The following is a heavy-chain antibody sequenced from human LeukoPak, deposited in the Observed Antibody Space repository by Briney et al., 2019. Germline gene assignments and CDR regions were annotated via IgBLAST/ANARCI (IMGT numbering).Heavy chain of an antibody. Sequence: ASVKVSCKASGYTFTSYGISWMRQAPGQGLEWMGWISAYNGNTNYAQKLQGRVTMTTDTSTSTAYMELRSLRSDDTAVYYCACLRGYSGYDYFYYWGQGTLVTVSS. CDR1: GYTFTSYG. CDR2: ISAYNGNT. CDR3: ACLRGYSGYDYFYY. D-gene: IGHD5-12*01. V-gene: IGHV1-18*01. J-gene: IGHJ4*02.